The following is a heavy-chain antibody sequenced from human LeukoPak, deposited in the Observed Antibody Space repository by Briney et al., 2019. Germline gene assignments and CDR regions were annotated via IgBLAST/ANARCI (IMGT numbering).Heavy chain of an antibody. D-gene: IGHD6-13*01. J-gene: IGHJ4*02. V-gene: IGHV4-38-2*02. CDR2: FYHSGST. Sequence: SETLSLTCTVSGYSISSDYYWGWIRQPPGKGLEWIGSFYHSGSTYFNPSLKSRVTISVDTSTSQFSLKLSSVTAADTAVYYCARDNIAAARLFDYWGQGTLVTVSS. CDR3: ARDNIAAARLFDY. CDR1: GYSISSDYY.